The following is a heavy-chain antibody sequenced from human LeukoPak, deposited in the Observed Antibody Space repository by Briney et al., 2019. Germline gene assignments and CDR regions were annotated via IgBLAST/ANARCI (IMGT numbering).Heavy chain of an antibody. Sequence: ASVKVSCKASGYTFTGYYMHWVRQAPGQGLEWMGWINPNSGGTNYAQKFQGRVTMTRDTSISTAYMELSRLRSDDTAVYYCARDLERGKTGIAAAGTSAYYYYGMDVWGKGTTVTVSS. V-gene: IGHV1-2*02. CDR1: GYTFTGYY. CDR2: INPNSGGT. J-gene: IGHJ6*04. D-gene: IGHD6-13*01. CDR3: ARDLERGKTGIAAAGTSAYYYYGMDV.